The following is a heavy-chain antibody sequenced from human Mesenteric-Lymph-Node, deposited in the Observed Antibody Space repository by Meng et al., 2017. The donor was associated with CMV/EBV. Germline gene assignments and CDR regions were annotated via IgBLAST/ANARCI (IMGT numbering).Heavy chain of an antibody. CDR2: ISSSGNLV. V-gene: IGHV3-11*01. CDR1: GFTFRDYY. Sequence: GESLKISCSTSGFTFRDYYMSWMRQAPGKGLEWVSHISSSGNLVFYADSVKGRFTISRDNAKNSVFLQMYNLRAEDTAIYYCARVRHYSGPIFNDYWGQGTLVTVSS. CDR3: ARVRHYSGPIFNDY. J-gene: IGHJ4*02. D-gene: IGHD1-26*01.